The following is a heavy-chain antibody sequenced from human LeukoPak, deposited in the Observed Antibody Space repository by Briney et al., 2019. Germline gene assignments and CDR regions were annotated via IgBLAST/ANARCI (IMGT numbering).Heavy chain of an antibody. Sequence: SETLSLTCTVSGGSISSGDYYWSWIRQPPGKGLEWIGYIYYSGSTYYNPSLKSRVTISVDTSKNQFSLKLSSVTAADTAVSYCARFPYYYDSSGYSTLNWFDPWGQGTLVTVSS. D-gene: IGHD3-22*01. V-gene: IGHV4-30-4*08. CDR3: ARFPYYYDSSGYSTLNWFDP. J-gene: IGHJ5*02. CDR2: IYYSGST. CDR1: GGSISSGDYY.